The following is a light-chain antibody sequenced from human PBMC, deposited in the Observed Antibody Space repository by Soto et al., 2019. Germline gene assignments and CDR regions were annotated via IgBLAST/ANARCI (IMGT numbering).Light chain of an antibody. J-gene: IGLJ1*01. V-gene: IGLV2-11*01. Sequence: QSALTQPASVSGSPGQSITISCTGTSSDVGGYKYVSWYQQHPDKAPKLIIYDVSERPSGVPDRFSGSKSGNTGNTASLTISGLQAEDEADYYCCSYAGSYTHVFGSGTKLTVL. CDR2: DVS. CDR1: SSDVGGYKY. CDR3: CSYAGSYTHV.